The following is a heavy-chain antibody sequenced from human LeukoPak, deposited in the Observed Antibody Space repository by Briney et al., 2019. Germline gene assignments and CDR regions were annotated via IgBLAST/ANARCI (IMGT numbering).Heavy chain of an antibody. CDR1: GFTSSSYW. Sequence: PGGSLRLSCAASGFTSSSYWMHWVRQIPGKGLVWVSRINGDATSTTYADSVKGRFTVSRDNAKNMLFLQMNSLGAEDTAVYYCLGTASFSYWGQGTLVTVSS. D-gene: IGHD2/OR15-2a*01. J-gene: IGHJ4*02. V-gene: IGHV3-74*01. CDR3: LGTASFSY. CDR2: INGDATST.